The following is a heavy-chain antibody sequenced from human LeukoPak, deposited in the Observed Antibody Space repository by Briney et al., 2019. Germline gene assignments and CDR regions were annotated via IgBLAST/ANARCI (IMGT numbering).Heavy chain of an antibody. CDR2: ISWNSGSI. J-gene: IGHJ4*02. D-gene: IGHD3-22*01. Sequence: GGSLRLSCAASGFTFDDYAMHWVRHAPGKGLEWVSCISWNSGSIVYADSVKGRFTISRDNAKNSLYLQINSRRAEDMALYYCAKDIGPDYYDSSGSDYWGEGTLVTASS. CDR3: AKDIGPDYYDSSGSDY. CDR1: GFTFDDYA. V-gene: IGHV3-9*03.